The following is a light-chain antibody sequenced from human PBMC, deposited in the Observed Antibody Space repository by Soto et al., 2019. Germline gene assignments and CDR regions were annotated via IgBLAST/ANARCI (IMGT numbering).Light chain of an antibody. CDR1: QSVSSSY. Sequence: VLAKDPGTLSLSRGERATLSCRASQSVSSSYLAWYQQIPGQPPRLLIYDSTNRAAGIPARFSGSRSGTDFTLTISSVEPEDFAMYYCHQRNQFGQGTRLEIK. J-gene: IGKJ5*01. V-gene: IGKV3D-20*02. CDR2: DST. CDR3: HQRNQ.